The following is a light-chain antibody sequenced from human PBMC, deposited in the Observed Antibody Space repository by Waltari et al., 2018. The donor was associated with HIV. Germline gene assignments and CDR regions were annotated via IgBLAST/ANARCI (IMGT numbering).Light chain of an antibody. Sequence: DIQMTQSPSSLSASVGDRVTITCRASQSVGSSLNWYQQKPGKAPKLLIYAASSLQSGVPSRFSGSGSGTEFRLSITTLQPEDFATYYCQQSFSIPRYTFGQGTRLGIK. CDR2: AAS. V-gene: IGKV1-39*01. CDR3: QQSFSIPRYT. J-gene: IGKJ2*01. CDR1: QSVGSS.